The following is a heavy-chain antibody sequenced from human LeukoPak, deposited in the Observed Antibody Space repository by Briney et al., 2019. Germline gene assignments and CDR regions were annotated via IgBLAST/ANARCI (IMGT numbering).Heavy chain of an antibody. CDR1: GYSISSGYY. V-gene: IGHV4-38-2*02. CDR2: IYHSGST. Sequence: SETLSLTCTVSGYSISSGYYWGWIRQPPGKGLEWIGSIYHSGSTYYNPSLKSRVTISVDTSKNQFSLELSSVTAADTAVYYCARAIDSRGYQFKGFDSWGQGTLVTVSS. CDR3: ARAIDSRGYQFKGFDS. D-gene: IGHD3-22*01. J-gene: IGHJ4*02.